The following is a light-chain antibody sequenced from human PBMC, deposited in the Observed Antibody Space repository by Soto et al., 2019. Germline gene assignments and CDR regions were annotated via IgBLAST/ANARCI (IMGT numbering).Light chain of an antibody. CDR3: QQSHSTPQT. V-gene: IGKV1-39*01. CDR2: ATS. Sequence: DIQMTQSPSSLSASVGDRVTITCRASQSISSYLNWYQQKPGKAPKLLIYATSSMQSGVPSRFSGSGSGTHFTLTISSLQPEDFATYYCQQSHSTPQTFGHGTKLEIK. J-gene: IGKJ2*01. CDR1: QSISSY.